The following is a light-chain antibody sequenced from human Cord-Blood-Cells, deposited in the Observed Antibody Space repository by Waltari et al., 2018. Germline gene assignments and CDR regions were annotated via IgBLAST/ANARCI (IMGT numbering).Light chain of an antibody. CDR3: QQRSNWLMYS. CDR1: QSVGSY. Sequence: ELVLTQPPATLSLSPGERATLSCRASQSVGSYLAWYQQKPGQAPRLLIYDASNRATGIPARFSGSGSGTDFTLTISSLEPEDFAVYYCQQRSNWLMYSFGQGTKLEIK. J-gene: IGKJ2*03. V-gene: IGKV3-11*01. CDR2: DAS.